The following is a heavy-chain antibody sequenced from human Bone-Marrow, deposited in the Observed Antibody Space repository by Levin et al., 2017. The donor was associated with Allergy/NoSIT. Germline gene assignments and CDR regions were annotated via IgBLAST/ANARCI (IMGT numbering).Heavy chain of an antibody. CDR1: GASISRAGYY. D-gene: IGHD3-22*01. Sequence: SETLSLTCTVSGASISRAGYYWGWIREDAGKGLEWLGYHYYSGNTYYNPSLESRLTISVDTSKNQFSLNLRSVTAADTAVYYCARSSGGSVFDFWGQGTLVTVSS. J-gene: IGHJ4*02. CDR3: ARSSGGSVFDF. CDR2: HYYSGNT. V-gene: IGHV4-31*03.